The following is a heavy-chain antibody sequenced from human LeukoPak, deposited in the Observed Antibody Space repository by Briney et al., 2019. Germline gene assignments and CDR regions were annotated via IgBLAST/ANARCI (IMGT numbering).Heavy chain of an antibody. CDR3: ARRTDSGYFDY. D-gene: IGHD1-26*01. CDR1: GLTVSSNY. CDR2: IYGVDRGGDT. Sequence: PGGSLRLSCAVSGLTVSSNYMSWVRQAPGKGLEWVSVIYGVDRGGDTYYADSVKGRFTISRDNSKNTLYLQVNSLRAEDTAVYYCARRTDSGYFDYWGQGTLVTVSS. J-gene: IGHJ4*02. V-gene: IGHV3-66*01.